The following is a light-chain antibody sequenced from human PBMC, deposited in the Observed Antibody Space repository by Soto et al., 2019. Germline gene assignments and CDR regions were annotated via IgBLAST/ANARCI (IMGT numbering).Light chain of an antibody. Sequence: QSALTQPASVSGSPGQSITISCTGTSSDVGSYNLVSWYQQHPGKAPKLMIFEVNKRPLGVSNRFSGSKSGNTASLTISGLQAEDEADYYCCSYAGSSTLVFGGGTKLTVL. CDR1: SSDVGSYNL. V-gene: IGLV2-23*02. J-gene: IGLJ2*01. CDR2: EVN. CDR3: CSYAGSSTLV.